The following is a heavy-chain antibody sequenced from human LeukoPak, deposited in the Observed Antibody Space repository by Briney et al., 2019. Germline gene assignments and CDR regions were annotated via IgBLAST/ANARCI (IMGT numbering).Heavy chain of an antibody. CDR2: IYHSGST. J-gene: IGHJ3*02. CDR1: GGSISSGGYS. V-gene: IGHV4-30-2*01. CDR3: ARAGRDDAFDI. Sequence: SETLSLTCAVSGGSISSGGYSWSWIRQPPGKGLEWIGYIYHSGSTYYNPSLKSRVTISVDRSKNQFSLKLSSVPAADTAVYYCARAGRDDAFDIWGQGTMVTVSS.